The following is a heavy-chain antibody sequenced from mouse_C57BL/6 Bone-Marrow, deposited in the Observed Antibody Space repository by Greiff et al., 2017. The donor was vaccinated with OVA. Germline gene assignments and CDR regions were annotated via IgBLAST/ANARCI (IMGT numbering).Heavy chain of an antibody. J-gene: IGHJ2*01. CDR1: GYTFTSYW. D-gene: IGHD2-2*01. CDR3: AREGWLRLFDY. V-gene: IGHV1-69*01. Sequence: QVQLQQPGAELVMPGASVKLSCKASGYTFTSYWMHWVKQRPGQGLEWIGEIDPSDSYTNYNQKFKGKSTLTVDKSSSTAYMQLSSLTSEDSAAYYCAREGWLRLFDYWGQGTTLTVSS. CDR2: IDPSDSYT.